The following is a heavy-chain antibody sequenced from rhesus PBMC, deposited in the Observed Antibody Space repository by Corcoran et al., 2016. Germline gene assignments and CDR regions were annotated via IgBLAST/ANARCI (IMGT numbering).Heavy chain of an antibody. CDR2: IYWNDSK. CDR3: APYGGGGFDV. Sequence: QVTLKESGPALVKPTQTLTLTCTFSGFSISTSGTGVGWFHHPPGKALEWLASIYWNDSKYYSTSLKSMLTISKDTSKNQVVLTLTNMDPVDTATSYCAPYGGGGFDVWGPGVLVTVSS. CDR1: GFSISTSGTG. V-gene: IGHV2-95*01. J-gene: IGHJ5-1*01. D-gene: IGHD3-9*01.